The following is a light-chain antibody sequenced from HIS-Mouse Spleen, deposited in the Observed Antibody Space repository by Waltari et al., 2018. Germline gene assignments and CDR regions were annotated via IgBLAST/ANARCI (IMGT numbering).Light chain of an antibody. CDR1: SSDVGSYNF. Sequence: QSALTQPACVSGSPGQSITIPFPGTSSDVGSYNFVSWYQQHPGKAPKLMIYEGIKRPSGVSNRFSGSKSGNTASLTISGLQAEDEADYYCCSYAGSSTWVFGGGTKLTVL. CDR3: CSYAGSSTWV. V-gene: IGLV2-23*01. CDR2: EGI. J-gene: IGLJ3*02.